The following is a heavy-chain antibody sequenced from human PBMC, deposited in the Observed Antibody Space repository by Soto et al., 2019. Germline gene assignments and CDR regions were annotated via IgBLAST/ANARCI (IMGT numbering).Heavy chain of an antibody. Sequence: PSATLSLTCAVSGGSISSGGYSWSWIRQPPGKGLEWIGYIYYSWSTNYNPSLKSRVTISVDTSKNQFSLKLNSMTAADTAVYYCARHNYGSGSTYFDYWGQGTLVTVSS. CDR1: GGSISSGGYS. CDR3: ARHNYGSGSTYFDY. V-gene: IGHV4-61*08. CDR2: IYYSWST. J-gene: IGHJ4*02. D-gene: IGHD3-10*01.